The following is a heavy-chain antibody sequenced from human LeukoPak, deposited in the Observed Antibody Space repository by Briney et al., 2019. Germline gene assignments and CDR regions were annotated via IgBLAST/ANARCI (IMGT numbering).Heavy chain of an antibody. CDR3: TFYLLWFGELLSY. Sequence: TXXKXXXSXXRQAPGKGXEWVGRIKSKTDGGTTNYAAPVKGRFTISRNDAKNTLYLQMNSLKTEDTAVYYCTFYLLWFGELLSYWGQGTLVTVSS. CDR1: TXXKXX. D-gene: IGHD3-10*01. CDR2: IKSKTDGGTT. V-gene: IGHV3-15*01. J-gene: IGHJ4*02.